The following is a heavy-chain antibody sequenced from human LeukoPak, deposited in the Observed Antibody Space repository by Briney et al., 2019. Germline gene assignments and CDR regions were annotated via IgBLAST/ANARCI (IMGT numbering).Heavy chain of an antibody. CDR1: GFTFDDYA. V-gene: IGHV3-9*01. CDR2: ISWNSGSI. CDR3: AKDQTLSSSYLDY. D-gene: IGHD6-13*01. Sequence: GGSLRLSCAASGFTFDDYAMHWVRQAPGKGLEWVSGISWNSGSIGYADSVKGRFTISRDNAKNSLYLQMNSLRAEDTALYYCAKDQTLSSSYLDYWGQGTLVTVSS. J-gene: IGHJ4*02.